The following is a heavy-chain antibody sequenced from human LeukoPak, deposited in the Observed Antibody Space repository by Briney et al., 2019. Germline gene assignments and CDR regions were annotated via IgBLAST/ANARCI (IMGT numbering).Heavy chain of an antibody. CDR2: IYHSGST. D-gene: IGHD3-10*01. V-gene: IGHV4-39*07. CDR3: ARPKRITMVRGVGAFDI. Sequence: SETLSLTCTVSGVSISSSSYYWGWIRQPPGKGLEWIGGIYHSGSTYYNPSLKSRVTISVDTSKNQFSLKLSSVTAADTAVYYCARPKRITMVRGVGAFDIWGQGTMVTVSS. CDR1: GVSISSSSYY. J-gene: IGHJ3*02.